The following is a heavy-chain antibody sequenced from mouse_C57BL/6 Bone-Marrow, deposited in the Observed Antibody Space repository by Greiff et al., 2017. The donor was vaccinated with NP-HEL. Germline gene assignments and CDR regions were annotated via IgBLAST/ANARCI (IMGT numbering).Heavy chain of an antibody. V-gene: IGHV12-3*01. D-gene: IGHD2-3*01. CDR2: ITHSGET. J-gene: IGHJ1*03. CDR1: GFPITSGYY. CDR3: AGDYDGYWYFDV. Sequence: VHLVESGPGLVKPSQSLFLTCSITGFPITSGYYWIWIRLPPGKPLEWMGYITHSGETFYNPSLQSPISITRETSKNQFFLQLYSVTTEDTAMYYCAGDYDGYWYFDVWGTGTTVTVSS.